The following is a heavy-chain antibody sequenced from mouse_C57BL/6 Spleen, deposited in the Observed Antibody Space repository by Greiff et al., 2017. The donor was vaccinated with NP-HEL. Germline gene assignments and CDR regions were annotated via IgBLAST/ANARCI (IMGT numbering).Heavy chain of an antibody. CDR1: GYAFSSSW. CDR3: ARRAYYEAMDY. Sequence: VQLKESGPELVKPGASVKISCKASGYAFSSSWMNWVKQRPGKGLEWIGRIYPGDGDTNYNGKFKGKATLTADKSSSTAYMQLSSLTSEDSAVYFCARRAYYEAMDYWGQGTSVTVSS. V-gene: IGHV1-82*01. J-gene: IGHJ4*01. CDR2: IYPGDGDT. D-gene: IGHD2-10*01.